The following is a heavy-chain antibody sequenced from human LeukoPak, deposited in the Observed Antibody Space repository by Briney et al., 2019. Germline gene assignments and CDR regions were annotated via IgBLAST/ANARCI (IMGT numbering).Heavy chain of an antibody. CDR3: ARAPNDYWSGYSASFDY. J-gene: IGHJ4*02. V-gene: IGHV3-74*01. CDR2: IDTDGSST. CDR1: GFSFSSYW. Sequence: GGSLRLSCAASGFSFSSYWMHWVRQAPGKGLVWVSRIDTDGSSTRYADSVKGRFTISRDNAKNTLYLQMNSLRAGDTAVYYCARAPNDYWSGYSASFDYWGQGTLVTVSS. D-gene: IGHD3-3*01.